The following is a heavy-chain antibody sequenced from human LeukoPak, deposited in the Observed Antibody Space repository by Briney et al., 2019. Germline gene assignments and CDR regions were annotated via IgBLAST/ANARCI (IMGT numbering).Heavy chain of an antibody. J-gene: IGHJ4*02. D-gene: IGHD1-14*01. CDR3: ARYASTSREPGGFFDH. Sequence: SETLSLTCTVSGDSVTNDFFWGWVRQPPGKELEWIGSFCLGRDTYYRPSLKSRVTISVDTSKNQFSLNLNSVTAADTAVYCCARYASTSREPGGFFDHWGQGTLVTVSS. CDR2: FCLGRDT. V-gene: IGHV4-38-2*02. CDR1: GDSVTNDFF.